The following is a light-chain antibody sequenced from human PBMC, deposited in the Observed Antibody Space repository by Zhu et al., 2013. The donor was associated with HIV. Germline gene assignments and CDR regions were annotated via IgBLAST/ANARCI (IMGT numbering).Light chain of an antibody. Sequence: DIQMTQSPSSLSASVGDRVTITCRASQGISNDLGWYQQKPGKAPKSLMHAASSLYSGVPSRFSGSGSGTEFTLTISSLQPEDSATYYCLQYNSYPGTFGQGTKVEIK. CDR1: QGISND. J-gene: IGKJ1*01. V-gene: IGKV1-17*01. CDR3: LQYNSYPGT. CDR2: AAS.